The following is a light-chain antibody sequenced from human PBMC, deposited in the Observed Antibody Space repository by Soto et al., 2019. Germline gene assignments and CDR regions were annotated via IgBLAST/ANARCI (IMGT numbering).Light chain of an antibody. CDR3: QQSYSTPWT. CDR1: QGIGNA. J-gene: IGKJ1*01. CDR2: AAS. V-gene: IGKV1-39*01. Sequence: VTQSKSSLSASVGDRVTMSCRASQGIGNALAWYXXXPXXAXKXLIYAASSLQRGVPSRFSGSGSGTDFTLTISSLQPEDFATYYCQQSYSTPWTFGQGTKVDIK.